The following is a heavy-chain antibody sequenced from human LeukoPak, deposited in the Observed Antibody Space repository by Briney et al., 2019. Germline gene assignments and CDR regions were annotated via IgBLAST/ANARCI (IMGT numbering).Heavy chain of an antibody. J-gene: IGHJ3*02. V-gene: IGHV3-13*01. CDR2: IGIGDDT. Sequence: GGSLRLSCAASGFTFRDYDMHWVRQVPVRGLEWVSAIGIGDDTHYPDSVKGRFTISRENAKNSLYLQMNTLRDGDTAVYYCIRGGIRVSGIDAFDIWGQGTMVTVSS. CDR3: IRGGIRVSGIDAFDI. CDR1: GFTFRDYD. D-gene: IGHD5/OR15-5a*01.